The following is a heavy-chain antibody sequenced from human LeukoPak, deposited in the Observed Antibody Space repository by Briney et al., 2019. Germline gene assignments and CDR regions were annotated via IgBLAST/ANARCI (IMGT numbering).Heavy chain of an antibody. V-gene: IGHV3-21*01. CDR3: ARAGIVVPAAINPPNWFDP. CDR1: GFTFSSYS. D-gene: IGHD2-2*01. J-gene: IGHJ5*02. CDR2: ISSGSSYI. Sequence: GGSLRLSCAASGFTFSSYSMNWVRQAPGKGLEWVSSISSGSSYIYYADSVKGRFTISRDNAKNSLYLQMNSLRAEDTAVYYCARAGIVVPAAINPPNWFDPWGQGTLVTVSS.